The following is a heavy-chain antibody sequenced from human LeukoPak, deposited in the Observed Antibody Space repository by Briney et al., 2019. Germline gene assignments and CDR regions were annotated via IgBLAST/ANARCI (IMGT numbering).Heavy chain of an antibody. CDR1: GDSISSSSYY. J-gene: IGHJ5*02. CDR2: INFSGKT. Sequence: SETLSLTCAVSGDSISSSSYYWGWVRQPPGKGLEWVASINFSGKTYYSPSLKSRVTMSVDTSKNQFSLKLVSVTAADTAVYYCGRRGAGLDWYDPWGQGTLVTVSS. V-gene: IGHV4-39*07. D-gene: IGHD3-10*01. CDR3: GRRGAGLDWYDP.